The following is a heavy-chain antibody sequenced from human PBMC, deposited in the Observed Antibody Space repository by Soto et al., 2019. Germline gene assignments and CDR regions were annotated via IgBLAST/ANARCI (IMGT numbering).Heavy chain of an antibody. CDR3: ARGSGYSSSWYHYYYYYYMDV. V-gene: IGHV1-8*01. CDR2: MNPNSGNT. D-gene: IGHD6-13*01. J-gene: IGHJ6*03. CDR1: GYTFTSYD. Sequence: ASVKVSCKASGYTFTSYDINWVRQATGQGLEWMGWMNPNSGNTGYAQKFQGRVTMTRNTSISTAYMELSSLRSEDTAVYYCARGSGYSSSWYHYYYYYYMDVWGKGTTVTVSS.